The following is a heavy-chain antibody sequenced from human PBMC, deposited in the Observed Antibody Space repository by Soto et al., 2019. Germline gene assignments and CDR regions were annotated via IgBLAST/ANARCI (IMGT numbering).Heavy chain of an antibody. CDR3: GRGGVPNVGWFDP. D-gene: IGHD3-16*01. J-gene: IGHJ5*02. CDR1: GDSISSSDFY. Sequence: SETLSLTCTVSGDSISSSDFYWGWIRQPPGKGLEWIGTIYSSRNTYYNPSLKSRVTISVDTSKNQFSLRLTSVTASDTAVYHCGRGGVPNVGWFDPWGQGTPVTVSS. CDR2: IYSSRNT. V-gene: IGHV4-39*01.